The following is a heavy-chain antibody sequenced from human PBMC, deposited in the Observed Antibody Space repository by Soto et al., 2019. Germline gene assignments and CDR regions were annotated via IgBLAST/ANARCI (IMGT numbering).Heavy chain of an antibody. CDR1: GYTFTSYG. V-gene: IGHV1-8*02. D-gene: IGHD4-17*01. J-gene: IGHJ1*01. Sequence: ASGKVSCKASGYTFTSYGISWVRQAPGQGLEWMGWMNANSGNTGYAQKFQGRVTMTTNTSISTAYMELSSLRSEDTAVYYCARRVGYGASEYFQHWGQGTLVNVSS. CDR3: ARRVGYGASEYFQH. CDR2: MNANSGNT.